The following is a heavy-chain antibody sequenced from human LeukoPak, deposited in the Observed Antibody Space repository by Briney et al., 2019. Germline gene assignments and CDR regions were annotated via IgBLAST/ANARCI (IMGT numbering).Heavy chain of an antibody. CDR3: ARESGG. V-gene: IGHV4-34*01. Sequence: SETLSLTCTVSSGSINSYYWSWIRQPPGKGLEWIGEINHSGSTNYNPSLKSRVTISVDTSKNQFSLKLSSVTAADTAVYYCARESGGWGQGTLVTVSS. CDR1: SGSINSYY. CDR2: INHSGST. J-gene: IGHJ4*02. D-gene: IGHD3-16*01.